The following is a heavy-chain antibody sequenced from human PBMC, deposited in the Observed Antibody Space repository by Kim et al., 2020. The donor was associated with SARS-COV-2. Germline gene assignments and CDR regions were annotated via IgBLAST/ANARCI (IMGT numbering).Heavy chain of an antibody. CDR2: IIENGADT. CDR1: GFIFRNYA. CDR3: VKDYHSPAAPSAVLWDS. D-gene: IGHD6-13*01. J-gene: IGHJ4*02. Sequence: GGSLRLSCEASGFIFRNYAMSWARQAPGRGLEWVSGIIENGADTFYADSVKGRFAISRDNSRNMVYLQMNSLRGDDTAIYFCVKDYHSPAAPSAVLWDSWGQGTLVTVSS. V-gene: IGHV3-23*01.